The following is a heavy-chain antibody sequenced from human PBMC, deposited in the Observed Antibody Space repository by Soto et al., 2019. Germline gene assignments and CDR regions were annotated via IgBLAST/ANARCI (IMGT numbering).Heavy chain of an antibody. CDR3: ARAHHCSAGSCSSFSWFDP. Sequence: SETLSLTCTISGASISNYYWNWIRQPPGKGLEWIGYIYHSGSTNYNPSLKSRVTISVDTSKNQFSLNLSSVTAADTAVYYCARAHHCSAGSCSSFSWFDPWGQGTLVTVS. D-gene: IGHD2-15*01. CDR2: IYHSGST. V-gene: IGHV4-59*01. J-gene: IGHJ5*02. CDR1: GASISNYY.